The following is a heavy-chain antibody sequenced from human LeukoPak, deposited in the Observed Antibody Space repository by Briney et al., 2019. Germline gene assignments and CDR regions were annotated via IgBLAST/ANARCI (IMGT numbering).Heavy chain of an antibody. CDR3: ARNYCIEGRCYYFDY. Sequence: SETLSLTCSVSGGSISSYYWSWIRQPPGKGLESIGYIYYSGSTNYNPSLNSRVTISVDTSRNQFSLKLSSVTVSDTAVYHCARNYCIEGRCYYFDYWGQGALVTVSS. J-gene: IGHJ4*02. V-gene: IGHV4-59*08. D-gene: IGHD2-15*01. CDR2: IYYSGST. CDR1: GGSISSYY.